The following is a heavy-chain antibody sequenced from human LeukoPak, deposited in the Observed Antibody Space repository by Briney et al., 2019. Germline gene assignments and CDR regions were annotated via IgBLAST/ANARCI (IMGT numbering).Heavy chain of an antibody. CDR3: ARRTALEQYFDY. CDR2: ISYDGSNE. CDR1: GFTFSSYV. D-gene: IGHD1/OR15-1a*01. V-gene: IGHV3-30*04. Sequence: GGSLRLSCAASGFTFSSYVMHWVRQAPGKGLEWVAIISYDGSNEYYADSVKGRFTISRDNSKNTLYLQMNSMRADDTAVYYCARRTALEQYFDYWGQGTLVTVSS. J-gene: IGHJ4*02.